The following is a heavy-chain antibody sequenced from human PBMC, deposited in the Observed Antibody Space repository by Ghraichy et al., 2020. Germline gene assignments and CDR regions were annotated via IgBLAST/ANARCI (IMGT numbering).Heavy chain of an antibody. CDR3: ARGDKYSSYDY. D-gene: IGHD6-19*01. V-gene: IGHV3-74*01. CDR1: VFTFSSYW. CDR2: INSDGSST. J-gene: IGHJ4*02. Sequence: GESLNISCAASVFTFSSYWMHWVRQAPGKGLVWVSRINSDGSSTSYADSVKGRFTISRDNAKNTLYLQMNSLRAEDTAVYYCARGDKYSSYDYWGQGTLVTVSS.